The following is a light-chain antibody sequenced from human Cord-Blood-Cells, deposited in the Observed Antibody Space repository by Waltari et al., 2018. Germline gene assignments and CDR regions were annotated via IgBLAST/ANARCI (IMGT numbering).Light chain of an antibody. Sequence: DILLTQSPAPLSLSPEARASLDCRASQSVNIYSSWYQQKPGQAPRLLIYSAANGATSIPARFSGIGSGTSCTLTIDSLEPEDLALYYCDLRRNWHRTCGGGTKVGIK. V-gene: IGKV3-11*01. CDR1: QSVNIY. J-gene: IGKJ4*01. CDR2: SAA. CDR3: DLRRNWHRT.